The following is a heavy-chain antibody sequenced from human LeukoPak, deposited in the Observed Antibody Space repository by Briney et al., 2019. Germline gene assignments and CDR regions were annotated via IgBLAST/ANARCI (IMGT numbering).Heavy chain of an antibody. J-gene: IGHJ4*02. CDR1: GFTFRGYW. D-gene: IGHD4-17*01. CDR3: ARALYGEYASFDY. V-gene: IGHV3-7*01. Sequence: GGSLRLSCAASGFTFRGYWMSWVRQAPGKGLEWVANIKQDGSEEYYVDSVKGRFTISRDNAKNSLYLQMNSLRAEDTAVYYCARALYGEYASFDYWGQGTLVTVSS. CDR2: IKQDGSEE.